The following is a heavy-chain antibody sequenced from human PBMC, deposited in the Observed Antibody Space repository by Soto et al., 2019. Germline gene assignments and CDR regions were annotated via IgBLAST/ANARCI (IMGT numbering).Heavy chain of an antibody. D-gene: IGHD2-2*01. Sequence: PGESLKISCTGFGYTFTTFCISWVLQMPWKGPEWMGRIDPGDTYATYSPAFQGHVTISADKATSTAYLQWSSLKASDTAMYYCARIYCTTTTCDSWFDPWGQGTLVTAPQ. CDR2: IDPGDTYA. J-gene: IGHJ5*02. CDR1: GYTFTTFC. CDR3: ARIYCTTTTCDSWFDP. V-gene: IGHV5-10-1*01.